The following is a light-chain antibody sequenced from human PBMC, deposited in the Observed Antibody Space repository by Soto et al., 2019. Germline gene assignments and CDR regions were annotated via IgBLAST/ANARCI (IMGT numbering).Light chain of an antibody. Sequence: DIQLTQSPSFLSASVGDRVTITCRASQAISNHFAWYQQKPGKAPSLLIYHASTLQSGVPSRFSGSQSGTEFTRTISSLQPEDFATYYCQQFYSYPFTFGPGTKVDVK. CDR1: QAISNH. V-gene: IGKV1-9*01. CDR3: QQFYSYPFT. CDR2: HAS. J-gene: IGKJ3*01.